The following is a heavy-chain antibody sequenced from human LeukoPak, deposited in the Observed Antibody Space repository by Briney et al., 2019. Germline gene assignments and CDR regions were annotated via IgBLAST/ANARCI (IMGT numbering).Heavy chain of an antibody. CDR1: GRIFIKYS. CDR3: ASLVTPGSGSS. V-gene: IGHV1-69*01. J-gene: IGHJ4*03. D-gene: IGHD3-10*01. Sequence: SVKVSLNSTGRIFIKYSITWVRQAPGQGLEWMGGIMSVFETSTYAQRFQGRVNITADESTRTTYMELHSLTSEDTAVYYCASLVTPGSGSSWGQRSVVTLSS. CDR2: IMSVFETS.